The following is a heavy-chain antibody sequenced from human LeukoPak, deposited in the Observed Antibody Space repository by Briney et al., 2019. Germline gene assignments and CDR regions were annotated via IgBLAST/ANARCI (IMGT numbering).Heavy chain of an antibody. CDR2: IRYDGSNK. D-gene: IGHD3-16*01. CDR3: AKDWAVAFDI. CDR1: GFTFSSYG. V-gene: IGHV3-30*02. Sequence: GGSLRLSCAASGFTFSSYGMHWVRRAPGKGLEWVAFIRYDGSNKYYADSVKGRFTISRDNSKNTLYLQMNSLRAEDTAVYYCAKDWAVAFDIWGQGTMVTVSS. J-gene: IGHJ3*02.